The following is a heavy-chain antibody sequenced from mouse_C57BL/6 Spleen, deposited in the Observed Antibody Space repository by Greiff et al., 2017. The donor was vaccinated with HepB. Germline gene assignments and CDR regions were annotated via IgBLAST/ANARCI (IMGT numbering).Heavy chain of an antibody. D-gene: IGHD2-1*01. CDR3: ARSYGNYVYWYFDV. Sequence: VQRVESGPGLVAPSQSLSITCTVSGFSLTSYAISWVRQPPGKGLEWLGVIWTGGGTNYNSALKSRLSISKDNSKSQVFLKMNSLQTDDTARYYCARSYGNYVYWYFDVWGTGTTVTVSS. V-gene: IGHV2-9-1*01. CDR1: GFSLTSYA. CDR2: IWTGGGT. J-gene: IGHJ1*03.